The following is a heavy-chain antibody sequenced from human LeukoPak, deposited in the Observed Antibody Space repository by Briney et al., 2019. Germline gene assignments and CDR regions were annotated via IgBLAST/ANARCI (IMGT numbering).Heavy chain of an antibody. CDR3: ARGLWLSLNYFDY. D-gene: IGHD3-16*01. CDR1: GFTFDSYA. V-gene: IGHV3-23*01. Sequence: GGSLRLSCAASGFTFDSYAMSWVRQAPGKGLEWVSSISGSDGNTYYADSVKVRFTISRDNSRNLLFLQMNSLRDGDTAVYYCARGLWLSLNYFDYWGQGTLVTVSS. CDR2: ISGSDGNT. J-gene: IGHJ4*02.